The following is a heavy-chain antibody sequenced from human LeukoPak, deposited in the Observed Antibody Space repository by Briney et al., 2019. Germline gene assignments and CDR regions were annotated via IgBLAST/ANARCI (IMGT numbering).Heavy chain of an antibody. CDR3: ARANWGFHFDY. CDR1: GGSFSGYY. J-gene: IGHJ4*02. Sequence: KPSETLSLTCAVYGGSFSGYYWSWIRQPPGKGLEWIGEINHSGSTNYNPSLKSRVTISVDTSKNQFSLKLSSVTAADTAVYYCARANWGFHFDYWGQGTLVTVSS. CDR2: INHSGST. D-gene: IGHD7-27*01. V-gene: IGHV4-34*01.